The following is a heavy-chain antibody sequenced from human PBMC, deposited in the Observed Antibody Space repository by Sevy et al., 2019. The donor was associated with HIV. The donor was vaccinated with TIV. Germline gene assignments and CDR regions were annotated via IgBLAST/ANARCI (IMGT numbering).Heavy chain of an antibody. CDR3: ARETGSSHFDY. V-gene: IGHV3-7*01. CDR2: INQDGSVK. CDR1: GFTFSKYW. Sequence: GGSLRLSCAASGFTFSKYWMSWVRQAPGKGLEWVANINQDGSVKYYVDSVKGRFTISRDNGKNSLYLQMNSLRAEDTAVYYCARETGSSHFDYWGQGTLVTVSS. J-gene: IGHJ4*02. D-gene: IGHD3-10*01.